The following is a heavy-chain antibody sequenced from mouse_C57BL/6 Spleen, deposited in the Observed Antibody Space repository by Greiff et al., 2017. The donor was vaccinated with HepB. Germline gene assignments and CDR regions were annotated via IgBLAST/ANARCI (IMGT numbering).Heavy chain of an antibody. D-gene: IGHD1-1*01. CDR2: INPSTGGT. CDR3: ARSPFRTTVVATPFAY. CDR1: GYSFTGYY. Sequence: EVKVVESGPELVKPGASVKISCKASGYSFTGYYMNWVKQSPEKSLEWIGEINPSTGGTTYNQKFKAKATLTVDKSSSTAYMQINSLTSEDSAVYYCARSPFRTTVVATPFAYWGQGTLVTVSA. V-gene: IGHV1-42*01. J-gene: IGHJ3*01.